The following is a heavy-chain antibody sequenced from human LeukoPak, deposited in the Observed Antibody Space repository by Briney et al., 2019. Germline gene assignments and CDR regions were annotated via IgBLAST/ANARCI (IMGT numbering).Heavy chain of an antibody. V-gene: IGHV4-34*01. D-gene: IGHD3-10*01. CDR1: GGSFSGYY. CDR2: INHSGST. J-gene: IGHJ6*03. Sequence: KASETLSLTCAVYGGSFSGYYWSWIRQPPGKGLEWIGEINHSGSTNYNPSLKSRVTISVDTSKNQFSLKLSSVTAADTAVYYCARRGGYGSGSYYYYYYYMDVWGKGTTVTISS. CDR3: ARRGGYGSGSYYYYYYYMDV.